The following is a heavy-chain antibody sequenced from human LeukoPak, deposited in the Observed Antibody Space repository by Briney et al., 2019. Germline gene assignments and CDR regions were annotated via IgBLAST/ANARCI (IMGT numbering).Heavy chain of an antibody. V-gene: IGHV4-31*03. CDR1: GGSNSSGGYY. D-gene: IGHD2-8*02. CDR2: IYYSGST. CDR3: ARADYGTGGWFDP. J-gene: IGHJ5*02. Sequence: SETLSLTCTVSGGSNSSGGYYWSWIRQHPGKGLEWIGYIYYSGSTYYNPSLKSRVTISVDTSKNQFSLKLSSVTAADTAVYYCARADYGTGGWFDPWGQGTLVTVSS.